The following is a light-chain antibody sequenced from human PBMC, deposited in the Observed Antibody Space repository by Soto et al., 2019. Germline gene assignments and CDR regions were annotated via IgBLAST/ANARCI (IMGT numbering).Light chain of an antibody. Sequence: DIQMTQSPSTLSASVGDRVTITCRANQSISTWLAWYQQEPGKAPQLLIYKASHLDSGVPSRFSGSGSGTEFTLTISSLQPDDFATYYCQQYNSYSRTFGQGTKVEIK. J-gene: IGKJ1*01. CDR1: QSISTW. V-gene: IGKV1-5*03. CDR3: QQYNSYSRT. CDR2: KAS.